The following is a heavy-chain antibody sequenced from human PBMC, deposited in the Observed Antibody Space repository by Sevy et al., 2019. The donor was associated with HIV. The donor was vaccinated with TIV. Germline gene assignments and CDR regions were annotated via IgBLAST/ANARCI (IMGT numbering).Heavy chain of an antibody. D-gene: IGHD2-15*01. CDR2: ITGTGNYI. Sequence: GGSLRLSCAISGFTVNDKYIIWVRQAPGKGLEWVSVITGTGNYILYADSVKGRFTISRDNAKNSLFLQMNSLRADDTAVYYCVRDGWNYWGQGTLVTVSS. J-gene: IGHJ4*02. V-gene: IGHV3-21*01. CDR1: GFTVNDKY. CDR3: VRDGWNY.